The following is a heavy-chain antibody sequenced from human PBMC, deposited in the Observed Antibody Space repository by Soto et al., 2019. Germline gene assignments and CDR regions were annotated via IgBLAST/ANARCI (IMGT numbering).Heavy chain of an antibody. CDR1: GFTFSSYD. V-gene: IGHV3-13*01. CDR3: ARAAGYSYGSYYYYYGMDV. J-gene: IGHJ6*02. D-gene: IGHD5-18*01. CDR2: IGTAGDT. Sequence: ESGGGLVQPGGSLRLSCAASGFTFSSYDMHWVRQATGKGLEWVSVIGTAGDTYYPGSVKGRFTISRENAKNSFYLQMNSLRAEDTAVYYCARAAGYSYGSYYYYYGMDVWGQGTTVTVSS.